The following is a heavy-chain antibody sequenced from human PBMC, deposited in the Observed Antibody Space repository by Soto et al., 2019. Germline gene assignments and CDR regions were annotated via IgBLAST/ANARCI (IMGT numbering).Heavy chain of an antibody. J-gene: IGHJ4*02. CDR3: AKDPRLQLGF. V-gene: IGHV3-23*01. CDR1: GFPFGNYA. Sequence: LRLSCAASGFPFGNYAMSWVRQAPGKGLEWISGISGGGHGTNYADSVKGRFTISRDNSRNTLYLQMNSLRVEDTAVYYCAKDPRLQLGFWGQGTLVTVSS. CDR2: ISGGGHGT. D-gene: IGHD1-1*01.